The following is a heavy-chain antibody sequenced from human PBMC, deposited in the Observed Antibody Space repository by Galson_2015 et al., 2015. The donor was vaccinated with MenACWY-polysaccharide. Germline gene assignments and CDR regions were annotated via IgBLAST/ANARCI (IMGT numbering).Heavy chain of an antibody. CDR1: GFTFSSYW. D-gene: IGHD2-2*01. V-gene: IGHV3-7*03. J-gene: IGHJ4*02. CDR3: ARAWEVPPAHYFDH. Sequence: SLRLSCAASGFTFSSYWMSWVRQAPGKGLEWVAKIKQDESEEYYVDSVKGRFTISRDNAKNSLYLEMNSLRAEDTAVYYCARAWEVPPAHYFDHWGQGRLVIVSS. CDR2: IKQDESEE.